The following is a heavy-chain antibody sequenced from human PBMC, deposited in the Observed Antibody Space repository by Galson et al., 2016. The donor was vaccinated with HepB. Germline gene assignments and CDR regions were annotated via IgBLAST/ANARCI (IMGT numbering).Heavy chain of an antibody. V-gene: IGHV3-23*01. Sequence: SLRLSCAASGFTFGDYAMGWVRQPPGRGLEWVSAIGRGGFSTYYADSVKGRFTISRDNSKNTLYLQMKSLRVEDTALYYCAKDVAGTDGDYDYFDYWGQGNLVTVSS. CDR2: IGRGGFST. CDR3: AKDVAGTDGDYDYFDY. CDR1: GFTFGDYA. D-gene: IGHD4-17*01. J-gene: IGHJ4*02.